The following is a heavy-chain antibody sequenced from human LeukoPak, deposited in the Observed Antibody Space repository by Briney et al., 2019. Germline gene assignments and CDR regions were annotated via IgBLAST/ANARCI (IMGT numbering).Heavy chain of an antibody. CDR1: GFTFSSYA. Sequence: GGSLRLSCAASGFTFSSYAMHWVRQAPGKGLEWVAVISYDGSSKYYADSVKGRFTISRDNSKNTLYLQMNSLRAEDTAVYYCARDLNDYGDYSSLWGQGTLVTVSS. D-gene: IGHD4-17*01. V-gene: IGHV3-30*04. CDR2: ISYDGSSK. CDR3: ARDLNDYGDYSSL. J-gene: IGHJ4*02.